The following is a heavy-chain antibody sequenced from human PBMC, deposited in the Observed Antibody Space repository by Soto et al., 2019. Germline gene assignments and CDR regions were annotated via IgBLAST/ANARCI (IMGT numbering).Heavy chain of an antibody. Sequence: GASGKVSCKAPGYTFTGDYMHLVRQAAGQGLEGMGWINPNSGGTHYAQKFQGWGTMTRDTSISTAYMELSRRRSDDTAVYYCARGGWSSPITCYSYAMDVCGEGATGTGYS. V-gene: IGHV1-2*04. J-gene: IGHJ6*04. CDR2: INPNSGGT. D-gene: IGHD2-21*02. CDR3: ARGGWSSPITCYSYAMDV. CDR1: GYTFTGDY.